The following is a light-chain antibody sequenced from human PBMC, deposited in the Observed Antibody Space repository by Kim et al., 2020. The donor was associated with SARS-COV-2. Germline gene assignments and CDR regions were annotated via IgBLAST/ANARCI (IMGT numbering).Light chain of an antibody. J-gene: IGLJ3*02. CDR3: QVFETSNFHWV. CDR2: FDK. Sequence: APGKTATITCGGVNIGTKSVHWYQQKSGQAPLLVIFFDKDRPSGIPERFSASNSGNTATLTISRVEPGDEADYYCQVFETSNFHWVFGGGTQLTVL. V-gene: IGLV3-21*01. CDR1: NIGTKS.